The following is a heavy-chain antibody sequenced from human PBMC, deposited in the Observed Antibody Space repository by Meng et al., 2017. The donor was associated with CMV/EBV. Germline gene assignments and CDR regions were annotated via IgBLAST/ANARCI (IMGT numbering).Heavy chain of an antibody. CDR2: IYYSGST. J-gene: IGHJ4*02. D-gene: IGHD5/OR15-5a*01. CDR1: GGSISSSYY. Sequence: GSLRLSCTVSGGSISSSYYWGWIRQPPGKGLEWIGSIYYSGSTYYNPSLKSRVTISVDTSKNQFSLKLSSVTAADTAVYYCARLYGYCDYWGQGTLVTVSS. CDR3: ARLYGYCDY. V-gene: IGHV4-39*01.